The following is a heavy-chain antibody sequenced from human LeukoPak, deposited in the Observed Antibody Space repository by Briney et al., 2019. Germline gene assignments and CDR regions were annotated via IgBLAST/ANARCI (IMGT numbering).Heavy chain of an antibody. Sequence: GGSLRLSCAASGFTFSDYYMSWVRQAPGKGLEWVSAISGSGGSTYYADSVKGRFTISRDNSKNTLYLQMNSLRAEDTAVYYCAKLSVYDSSGYYLYYFDYWGQGTLVTVSS. CDR1: GFTFSDYY. V-gene: IGHV3-23*01. CDR3: AKLSVYDSSGYYLYYFDY. D-gene: IGHD3-22*01. J-gene: IGHJ4*02. CDR2: ISGSGGST.